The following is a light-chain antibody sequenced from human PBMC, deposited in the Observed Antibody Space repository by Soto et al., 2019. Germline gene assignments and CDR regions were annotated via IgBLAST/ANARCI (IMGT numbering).Light chain of an antibody. CDR1: QSVSSSL. CDR2: GAS. Sequence: EIVLTQSPGTLSLSPGERATLSCRASQSVSSSLLAWYQRKPGQAPRLVIHGASSRATGITDRFSGSGSGTDVPLTISRLETEDFAVYCCQQFGSSARLTFGGGTKVEIK. J-gene: IGKJ4*01. V-gene: IGKV3-20*01. CDR3: QQFGSSARLT.